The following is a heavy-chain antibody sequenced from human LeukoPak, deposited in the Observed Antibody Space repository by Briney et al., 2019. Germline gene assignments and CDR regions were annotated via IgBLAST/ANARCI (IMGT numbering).Heavy chain of an antibody. V-gene: IGHV1-18*04. CDR3: ARGLDAAAGLANFAY. J-gene: IGHJ4*02. Sequence: ASVKVSCKASGYTFTGFYVHWVRQAPGQGREWMGWINCYNGNTNYGQKSEGRLTLTTDTATSSVYMELRNLRSDDTAVYYCARGLDAAAGLANFAYWGQGTLVTVSS. D-gene: IGHD6-25*01. CDR2: INCYNGNT. CDR1: GYTFTGFY.